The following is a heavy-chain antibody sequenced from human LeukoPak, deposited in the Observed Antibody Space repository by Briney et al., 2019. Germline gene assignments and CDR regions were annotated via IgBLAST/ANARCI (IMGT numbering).Heavy chain of an antibody. CDR2: ISGSGGST. CDR1: GFTFSSYA. J-gene: IGHJ4*02. D-gene: IGHD1-26*01. V-gene: IGHV3-23*01. CDR3: VRLSGSHFDY. Sequence: PGGSLRLSCAASGFTFSSYAMSWVRQAPGKGLEWVSAISGSGGSTYYADSVKGRFTISRDNSRNTLDLQMNSLRAEDTAVYYCVRLSGSHFDYWGQGTLVTVSS.